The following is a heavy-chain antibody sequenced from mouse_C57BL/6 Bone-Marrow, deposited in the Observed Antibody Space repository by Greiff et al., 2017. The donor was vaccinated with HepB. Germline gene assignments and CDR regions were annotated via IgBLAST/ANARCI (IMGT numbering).Heavy chain of an antibody. V-gene: IGHV1-64*01. CDR3: ARPFITTVVAPFDY. CDR1: GYTFTSYW. D-gene: IGHD1-1*01. CDR2: IHPNSGST. J-gene: IGHJ2*01. Sequence: QVQLQQPGAELVKPGDSVKLSCKASGYTFTSYWMHWVKQRPGQGLEWIGMIHPNSGSTNYNEKFKSKATLTVDKSSSTAYMQLSSLTSEDSAVYYCARPFITTVVAPFDYWGQGTTLTVSS.